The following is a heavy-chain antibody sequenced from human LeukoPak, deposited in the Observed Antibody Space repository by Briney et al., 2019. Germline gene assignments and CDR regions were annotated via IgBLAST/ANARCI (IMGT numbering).Heavy chain of an antibody. Sequence: PSETLSLTCSVSGDSISSSESHWGWIRQTPGKGLEWIESMSYSGSTYYNPSLQSRVSISIDTSRNQFSLKLNSVTAADTAVYFCARDGRLPNLHLLGIEPGAFDIWGQGTMVTVSS. CDR1: GDSISSSESH. V-gene: IGHV4-39*07. CDR3: ARDGRLPNLHLLGIEPGAFDI. J-gene: IGHJ3*02. D-gene: IGHD7-27*01. CDR2: MSYSGST.